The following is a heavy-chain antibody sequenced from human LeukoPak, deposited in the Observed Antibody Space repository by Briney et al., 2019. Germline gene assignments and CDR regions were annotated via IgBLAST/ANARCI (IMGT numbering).Heavy chain of an antibody. D-gene: IGHD5-18*01. J-gene: IGHJ4*02. V-gene: IGHV4-59*01. CDR2: IYHSGST. CDR3: ARGFRGYSYGYPPDY. CDR1: GGSISSYY. Sequence: SETLSLTCTVSGGSISSYYWSWIRQPPGKGLEWIGYIYHSGSTNYNPSLKSRVTISVDTSKNQFSLKLSSVTAADTAVYYCARGFRGYSYGYPPDYWGQGTLVTVSS.